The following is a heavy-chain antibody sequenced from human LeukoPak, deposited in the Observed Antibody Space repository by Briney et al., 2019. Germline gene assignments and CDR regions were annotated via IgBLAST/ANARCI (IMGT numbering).Heavy chain of an antibody. Sequence: GGSLRLSCAASGFTFSSYEMNWVRQAPGKGLEWVSYISSSGSTIYYADSVKGRFTISRDNAKNSLYLQMNSPRAEDTAVYYCARDSYCSGGSCYSYYFDYWGQGTLVTVSS. CDR3: ARDSYCSGGSCYSYYFDY. CDR1: GFTFSSYE. CDR2: ISSSGSTI. V-gene: IGHV3-48*03. D-gene: IGHD2-15*01. J-gene: IGHJ4*02.